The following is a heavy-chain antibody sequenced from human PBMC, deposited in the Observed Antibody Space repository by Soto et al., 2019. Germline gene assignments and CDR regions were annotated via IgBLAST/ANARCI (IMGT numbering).Heavy chain of an antibody. J-gene: IGHJ4*02. D-gene: IGHD3-16*02. CDR3: AKELGGVIVIPHGVPDY. V-gene: IGHV3-23*01. Sequence: GGSLRLSCAASGFTFSNHAINWVRQAPGKGLEWVSTISGSGGSTYYADSVKGRFTISRDNSKNTLYLQMNSLRAEDTAVYYCAKELGGVIVIPHGVPDYWGQGTLVTVSS. CDR2: ISGSGGST. CDR1: GFTFSNHA.